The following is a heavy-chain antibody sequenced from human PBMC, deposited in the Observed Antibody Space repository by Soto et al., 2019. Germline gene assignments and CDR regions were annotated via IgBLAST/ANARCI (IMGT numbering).Heavy chain of an antibody. J-gene: IGHJ4*02. CDR1: GGTFSSY. CDR3: ATLATADTLDY. CDR2: IIPIPGIA. D-gene: IGHD6-13*01. Sequence: QVQLVQSGAEVKKPGSSVKVSCKASGGTFSSYISWVRQAPGQGLEWMGRIIPIPGIATYAQKSEGKVTITAEKATSTGYIELSRLRAEDTDVYYCATLATADTLDYWGQGTLVTVSS. V-gene: IGHV1-69*02.